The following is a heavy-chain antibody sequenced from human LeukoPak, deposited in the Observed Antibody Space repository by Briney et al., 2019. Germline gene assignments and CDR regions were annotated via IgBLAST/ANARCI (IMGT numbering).Heavy chain of an antibody. CDR2: ISTYNGKT. CDR1: HYTFTNYA. V-gene: IGHV1-18*01. J-gene: IGHJ4*02. D-gene: IGHD6-6*01. CDR3: ARGSIEYSSPVYFDY. Sequence: GASVRVSCKASHYTFTNYAISWVRQAPGQGLEWMGWISTYNGKTDYAQKFRGRVTMTTDESTSTAYMELSSLRSEDTAVYYCARGSIEYSSPVYFDYWGQGTLVTVSS.